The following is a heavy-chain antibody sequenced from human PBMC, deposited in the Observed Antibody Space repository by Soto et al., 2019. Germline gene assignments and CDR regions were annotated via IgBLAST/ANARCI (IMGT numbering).Heavy chain of an antibody. CDR2: IYYSGST. D-gene: IGHD3-10*01. Sequence: SETLSLTCTVSGGSISSSSYYWGWIRKPPGKGLEWIGSIYYSGSTNYNPSLKSRVTISVDTSKNQFSLKLSSVTAADTAVYYCARYMAYLKKYYYMDVWGKGTTVTVSS. CDR1: GGSISSSSYY. V-gene: IGHV4-39*07. J-gene: IGHJ6*03. CDR3: ARYMAYLKKYYYMDV.